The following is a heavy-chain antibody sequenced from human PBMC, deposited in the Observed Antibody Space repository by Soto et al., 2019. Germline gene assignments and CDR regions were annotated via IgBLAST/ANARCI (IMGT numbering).Heavy chain of an antibody. D-gene: IGHD3-3*01. Sequence: QVQLVQSGAEVKKPGSSVKVSCKASGGSFSSYAISWVRQAPGQGLEWMGGIIPIFGTANYAQKFQGRVTITADESSSTAYMELSSLRSEVTAAYYCAILLEWLFVTYRKTEFDYWGQGTLVTVSS. CDR1: GGSFSSYA. CDR2: IIPIFGTA. V-gene: IGHV1-69*01. J-gene: IGHJ4*02. CDR3: AILLEWLFVTYRKTEFDY.